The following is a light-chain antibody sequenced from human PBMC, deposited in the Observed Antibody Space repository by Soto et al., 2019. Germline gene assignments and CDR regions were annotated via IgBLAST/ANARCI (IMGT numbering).Light chain of an antibody. Sequence: SYELTQPPSVSVAPGKTARITCGGNNIGSKSVHGYQQKPGQAPVLVIYYDSDRPSGIPERFSGSNSGNTATLTISRVEAGDEADYYCQVWDSSRDVVFGGGTKLTFL. CDR1: NIGSKS. V-gene: IGLV3-21*04. J-gene: IGLJ2*01. CDR3: QVWDSSRDVV. CDR2: YDS.